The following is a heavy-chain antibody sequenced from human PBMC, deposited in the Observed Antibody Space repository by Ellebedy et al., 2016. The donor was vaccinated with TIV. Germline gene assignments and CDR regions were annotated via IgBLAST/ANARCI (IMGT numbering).Heavy chain of an antibody. Sequence: SETLSLTCTVSGGSISSSSSYWGWIRQPPGKGLEWIAEIYHSGSTHYNPALKSRATISLDKSMDQFSLQLSSVTAADTAVYFCARGYGDYRRFLDYWGQGTLVSVSS. CDR2: IYHSGST. CDR1: GGSISSSSSY. CDR3: ARGYGDYRRFLDY. D-gene: IGHD4-17*01. V-gene: IGHV4-39*07. J-gene: IGHJ4*02.